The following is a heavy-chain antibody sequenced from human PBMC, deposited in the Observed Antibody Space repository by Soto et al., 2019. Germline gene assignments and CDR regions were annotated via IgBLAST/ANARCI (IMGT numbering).Heavy chain of an antibody. J-gene: IGHJ4*02. V-gene: IGHV5-51*01. CDR2: IHGGDSNT. CDR1: GYMFSNYW. CDR3: ARRVTSSTGWDY. Sequence: GESLKISCKGSGYMFSNYWIGWVRQMPGKGLEWMGIIHGGDSNTRYSPSFDGQVTISTDKSINTAYLQWSSLKASDTAMYYCARRVTSSTGWDYWGQGTLVTVSS. D-gene: IGHD6-19*01.